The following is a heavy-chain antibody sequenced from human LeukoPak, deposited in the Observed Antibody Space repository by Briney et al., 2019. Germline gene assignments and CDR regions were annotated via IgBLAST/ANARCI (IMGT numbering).Heavy chain of an antibody. J-gene: IGHJ5*02. CDR3: ARGGASGSHLPWFDP. CDR2: FHYGGST. D-gene: IGHD3-10*01. V-gene: IGHV4-59*02. CDR1: SASVSSYY. Sequence: SETLSLTCTVSSASVSSYYWDCIRHPPGEGWEWIVYFHYGGSTNYNPSLKSRVTISVDASKNQFSLKLSSVTAADTAVYYCARGGASGSHLPWFDPWGQGTLVTVSS.